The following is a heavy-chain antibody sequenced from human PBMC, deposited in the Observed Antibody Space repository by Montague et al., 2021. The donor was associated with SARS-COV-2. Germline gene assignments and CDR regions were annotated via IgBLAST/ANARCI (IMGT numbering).Heavy chain of an antibody. CDR1: GGSFSGYY. V-gene: IGHV4-34*01. CDR3: ARVREVPAAMRIFSLGRSYYGKDF. D-gene: IGHD2-2*01. Sequence: SETLSLTCAVYGGSFSGYYWSWIRQPPGKGLEWIGEINHSGSTNYNPSLKSRVTISVDTSKNQFSLKLSSVTAADTAVYYCARVREVPAAMRIFSLGRSYYGKDFSGQGTTITFS. CDR2: INHSGST. J-gene: IGHJ6*02.